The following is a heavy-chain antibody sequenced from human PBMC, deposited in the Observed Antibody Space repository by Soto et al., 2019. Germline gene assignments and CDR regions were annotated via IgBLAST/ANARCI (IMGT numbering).Heavy chain of an antibody. J-gene: IGHJ4*02. CDR3: ARVHSSSWTRIDY. CDR2: INHSGST. V-gene: IGHV4-34*01. D-gene: IGHD6-13*01. Sequence: TLSLTCAVYGGSFSGYYWSWIRQPPGKGLEWIGEINHSGSTNYNPSLKSRVTISVDTSKNQFSLKLSFVTAADTAVYYCARVHSSSWTRIDYWGQGTLVTVSS. CDR1: GGSFSGYY.